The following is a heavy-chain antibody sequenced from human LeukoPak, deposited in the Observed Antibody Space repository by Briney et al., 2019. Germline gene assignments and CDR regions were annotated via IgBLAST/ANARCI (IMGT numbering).Heavy chain of an antibody. CDR3: AREGGPYRPLDY. J-gene: IGHJ4*02. CDR1: GGSITNTNY. V-gene: IGHV4-4*02. CDR2: VNLQGST. Sequence: SETLSLTCGVSGGSITNTNYWTWVRQPPGKGLEWIGGVNLQGSTNYNPSLMGRVAISVDTSEDHISLQLTSVTAADTAVYYCAREGGPYRPLDYSGQGTLVTVSS.